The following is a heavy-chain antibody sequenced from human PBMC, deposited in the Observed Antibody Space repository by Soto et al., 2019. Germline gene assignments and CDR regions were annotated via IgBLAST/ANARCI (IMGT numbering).Heavy chain of an antibody. J-gene: IGHJ3*02. CDR1: GYTFTGYY. V-gene: IGHV1-2*02. CDR3: ARGGTYHGFDI. Sequence: ASVKVSCKASGYTFTGYYIHWVRQAPGQGLEWMGWIIPHSGGTKFAQKFHGRVTMTRDTSISTAYMELSRPNYDDTAMYYCARGGTYHGFDIWGQGTMVTVSS. D-gene: IGHD1-26*01. CDR2: IIPHSGGT.